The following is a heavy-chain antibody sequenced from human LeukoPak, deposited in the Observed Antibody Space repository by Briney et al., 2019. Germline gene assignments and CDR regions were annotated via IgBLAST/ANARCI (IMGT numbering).Heavy chain of an antibody. V-gene: IGHV3-30-3*01. CDR3: ARELGSSGGSFDY. Sequence: HSGGSLRLSCAASGFTFSSCAMHWVRQAPGKGLEWVAVISYDGSNKYYADSVKGRFTISRDNSKNTLYLQMNSLRAENTAVYYCARELGSSGGSFDYWGQGTLVTVSS. CDR1: GFTFSSCA. CDR2: ISYDGSNK. J-gene: IGHJ4*02. D-gene: IGHD6-19*01.